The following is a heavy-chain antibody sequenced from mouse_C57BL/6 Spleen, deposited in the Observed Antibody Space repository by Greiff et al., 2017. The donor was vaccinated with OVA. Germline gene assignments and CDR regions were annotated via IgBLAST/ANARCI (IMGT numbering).Heavy chain of an antibody. Sequence: VQLQQSGPELVKPGASVKISCKASGYTFTDYYMNWVKQSHGKSLEWIGDINPNNGGTSYNQKFKGKATLTVDKSSSTAYMELRSLTSEDSAVYYCARGGYGNDYAMDYWGQGTSVTVSS. CDR3: ARGGYGNDYAMDY. J-gene: IGHJ4*01. V-gene: IGHV1-26*01. D-gene: IGHD2-10*02. CDR1: GYTFTDYY. CDR2: INPNNGGT.